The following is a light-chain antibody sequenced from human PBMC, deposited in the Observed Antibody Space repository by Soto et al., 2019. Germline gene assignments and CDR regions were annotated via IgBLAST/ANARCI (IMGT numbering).Light chain of an antibody. J-gene: IGLJ3*02. CDR1: NSNIGSNY. V-gene: IGLV1-47*01. Sequence: QYVLTQPPSASGTPGQRVTISCSGRNSNIGSNYVYWYQQVPGTAPKLLIYTNNQRPSGVPDRFSGSKSATSASLAIGGLRSEDEADYYCAAWDDSLSGWVFGGGTKLTVL. CDR3: AAWDDSLSGWV. CDR2: TNN.